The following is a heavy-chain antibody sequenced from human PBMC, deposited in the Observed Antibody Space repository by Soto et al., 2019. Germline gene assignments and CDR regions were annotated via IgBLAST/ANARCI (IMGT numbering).Heavy chain of an antibody. CDR2: IYYSGST. CDR1: GGSISSGGYY. D-gene: IGHD2-8*01. Sequence: QVQLQESGPGLVKPSQTLSLTCTVSGGSISSGGYYWSWIRQHPGKGLEWIGYIYYSGSTYYNPYLKSRVTISVDTSKNQFSLKLSSVTAADTAVYYCARDCRSNGVCFDYWGQGTLVTVSS. V-gene: IGHV4-31*03. CDR3: ARDCRSNGVCFDY. J-gene: IGHJ4*02.